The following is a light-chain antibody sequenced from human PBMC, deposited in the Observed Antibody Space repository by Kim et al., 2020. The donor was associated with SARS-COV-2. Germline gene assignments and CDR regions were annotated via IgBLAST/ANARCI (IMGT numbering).Light chain of an antibody. CDR1: QTVLYSFNNKNY. J-gene: IGKJ1*01. Sequence: DIVMTQSPDSLAVSLGERATINCRSSQTVLYSFNNKNYLAWYQQKPGQPPKLLIYWASTRESGVPDRFSGSGSGTDFTLTISSLQAEDVAVYYCQQYYSIATFGQGTKVEIK. CDR2: WAS. CDR3: QQYYSIAT. V-gene: IGKV4-1*01.